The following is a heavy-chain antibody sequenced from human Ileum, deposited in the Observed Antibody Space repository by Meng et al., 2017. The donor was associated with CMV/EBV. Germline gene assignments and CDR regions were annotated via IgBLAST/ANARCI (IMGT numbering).Heavy chain of an antibody. J-gene: IGHJ4*02. Sequence: SCAASGVRFSDSYMDWVRQAPGKGLEWVGRIKNKANSYTAEYAASVKGRFTISRDDSENSLYLQMNSLKTEDTAVYYCGRENDHCDYWGRGTLVTVSS. CDR1: GVRFSDSY. V-gene: IGHV3-72*01. CDR3: GRENDHCDY. CDR2: IKNKANSYTA. D-gene: IGHD1-1*01.